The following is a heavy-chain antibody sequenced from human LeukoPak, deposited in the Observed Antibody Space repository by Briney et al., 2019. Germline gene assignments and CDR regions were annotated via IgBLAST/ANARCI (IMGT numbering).Heavy chain of an antibody. J-gene: IGHJ4*02. Sequence: RTGGSLRLSCAASGFTFSTYEMNWVRQAPGKGLEWISYISPGGGDTIYYADPVKGRFTISRDNAKNSVYLQMKSLRGEDTAVYYGARKTFGTVYFDYWGQGNLVTVSS. CDR1: GFTFSTYE. D-gene: IGHD1-1*01. CDR2: ISPGGGDTI. CDR3: ARKTFGTVYFDY. V-gene: IGHV3-48*03.